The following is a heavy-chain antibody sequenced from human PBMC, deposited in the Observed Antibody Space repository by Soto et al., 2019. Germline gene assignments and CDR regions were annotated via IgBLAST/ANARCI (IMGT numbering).Heavy chain of an antibody. V-gene: IGHV4-59*01. CDR1: GGSISSYY. CDR3: ARNADYSMYYFDH. D-gene: IGHD2-21*01. CDR2: IYDSGST. J-gene: IGHJ4*02. Sequence: SETLSLTCTVSGGSISSYYLSWFRQPPGKGLEWIGYIYDSGSTNYNPSLKSRVTISEDTSKNQFSLKLSSVTAAGTAVYYCARNADYSMYYFDHWGQGTQVTVSS.